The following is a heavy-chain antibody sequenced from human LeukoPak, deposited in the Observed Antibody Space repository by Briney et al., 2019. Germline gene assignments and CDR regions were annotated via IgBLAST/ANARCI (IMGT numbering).Heavy chain of an antibody. CDR1: GFTFSSYA. J-gene: IGHJ4*02. CDR3: VKKLVGTTSGGPLDY. CDR2: IRDSGSST. D-gene: IGHD1-26*01. V-gene: IGHV3-23*01. Sequence: GGYLRLSCAASGFTFSSYAMSWVRQAPGKGLEWVSGIRDSGSSTYYVDSVKGRFTISRDNSKNTLYIQMNSLQAEDTAIYYCVKKLVGTTSGGPLDYWGQGTLVIVSS.